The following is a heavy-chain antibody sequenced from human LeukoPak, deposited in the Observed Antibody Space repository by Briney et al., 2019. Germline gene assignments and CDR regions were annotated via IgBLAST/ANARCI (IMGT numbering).Heavy chain of an antibody. CDR2: IYYSGST. CDR1: GGSVSSGSYY. Sequence: PSETLSLTCTVSGGSVSSGSYYWSWIRQPPGKGLEWIGYIYYSGSTNYNPSLKSRVTISVDTSKNQFSLKLSSVTAADTAVYYCARVRGPARLGRYFDWAIDYWGQGTLVTVSS. CDR3: ARVRGPARLGRYFDWAIDY. D-gene: IGHD3-9*01. V-gene: IGHV4-61*01. J-gene: IGHJ4*02.